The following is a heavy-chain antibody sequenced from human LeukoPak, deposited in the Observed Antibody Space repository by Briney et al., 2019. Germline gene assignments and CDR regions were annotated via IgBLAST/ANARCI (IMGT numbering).Heavy chain of an antibody. CDR2: IYYSGST. Sequence: PETLSLTCTASGGSISSYYWSWIRQPPGKGLEWIGYIYYSGSTNYNPSLKSRVTISVDTSKNQFSLKLSSVTAADTAVYYCARVTTIFGVVIKGVDYWGQGTLVTVSS. D-gene: IGHD3-3*01. V-gene: IGHV4-59*01. CDR3: ARVTTIFGVVIKGVDY. J-gene: IGHJ4*02. CDR1: GGSISSYY.